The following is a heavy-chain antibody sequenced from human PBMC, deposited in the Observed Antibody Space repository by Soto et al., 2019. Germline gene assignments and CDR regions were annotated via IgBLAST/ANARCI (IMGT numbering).Heavy chain of an antibody. CDR2: INPSDSYT. CDR1: GYSFANYW. V-gene: IGHV5-10-1*01. J-gene: IGHJ6*02. Sequence: GESLKISCQGSGYSFANYWISWVRQLPGKGLEWMGRINPSDSYTDYNSSFQGHVTSSADKSISTAYVQWSSLKASDTAMYFCARHPYIGGLDVWGQGTAVTVSS. CDR3: ARHPYIGGLDV. D-gene: IGHD2-15*01.